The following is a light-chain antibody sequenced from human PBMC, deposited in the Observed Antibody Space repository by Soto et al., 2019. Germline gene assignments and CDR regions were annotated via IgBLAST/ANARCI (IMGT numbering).Light chain of an antibody. J-gene: IGKJ1*01. CDR1: QSVSSDY. V-gene: IGKV3-20*01. CDR3: QQYGGSPT. CDR2: GES. Sequence: IVLTQSPCTLSMSPGERATLSCRASQSVSSDYLAWYQQKPGQPPRLLIYGESSRATGSPDRFSGSGSGTDFTLTISILEPGDFAVYYCQQYGGSPTFGQGTKVDIK.